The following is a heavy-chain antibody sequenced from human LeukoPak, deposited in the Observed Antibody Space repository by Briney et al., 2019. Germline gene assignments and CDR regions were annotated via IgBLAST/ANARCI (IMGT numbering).Heavy chain of an antibody. CDR3: ARIKVSTISAFDI. CDR2: IYHTGSN. Sequence: SETLSLTCTVSGGSIGTYYRTWIRQPPGKGLECIGFIYHTGSNTYNPSLKSRVTISVNTSKNQFSLRLNSVTAADTVIYCCARIKVSTISAFDIWGQGTMVTVAS. J-gene: IGHJ3*02. CDR1: GGSIGTYY. D-gene: IGHD5/OR15-5a*01. V-gene: IGHV4-59*01.